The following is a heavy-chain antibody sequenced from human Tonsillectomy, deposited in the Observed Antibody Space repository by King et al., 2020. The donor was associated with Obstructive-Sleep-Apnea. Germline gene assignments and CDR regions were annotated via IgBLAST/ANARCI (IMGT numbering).Heavy chain of an antibody. V-gene: IGHV3-23*04. Sequence: EVQLVESGGGLVQPGGSLRLSCAASGFTFSSYAMSWVRQAPGKGLEWVSAISGSGGSTYYADSGKGRFTISRDNSKNTLYLQMNSLRAEDTAVHYWAKDEIMVRYDSYWYFDVWGRGTLVTVSS. D-gene: IGHD3-10*01. J-gene: IGHJ2*01. CDR2: ISGSGGST. CDR3: AKDEIMVRYDSYWYFDV. CDR1: GFTFSSYA.